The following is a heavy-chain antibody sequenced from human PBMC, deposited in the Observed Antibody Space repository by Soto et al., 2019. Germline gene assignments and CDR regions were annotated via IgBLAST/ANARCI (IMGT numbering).Heavy chain of an antibody. CDR2: ISASGGLK. D-gene: IGHD1-26*01. CDR1: GFTFTNYA. J-gene: IGHJ5*02. CDR3: AREVGAPSGWLDP. V-gene: IGHV3-23*01. Sequence: EVQLSESGGDLRQPGGSLRLSCAASGFTFTNYAMTWVRQTPGKGLEWVSGISASGGLKYYADSVQGRFTVSRDNSKNILYLQMDNVRDEDTALYYCAREVGAPSGWLDPWGQGTQVTVSS.